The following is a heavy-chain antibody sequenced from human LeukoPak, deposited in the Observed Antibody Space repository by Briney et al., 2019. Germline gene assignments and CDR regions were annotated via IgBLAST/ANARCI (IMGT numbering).Heavy chain of an antibody. J-gene: IGHJ6*03. D-gene: IGHD3-16*01. CDR3: ARDGLWGVDYMDV. CDR2: IKQDGSEK. Sequence: PGGSLRLSCAASGYTFSSYWMSWVRQAPGKGLEWVANIKQDGSEKYYVDSVKGRFTISRDNAKNSLYLQMNSLRAEDTAVYYCARDGLWGVDYMDVWGKGTTVTVSS. V-gene: IGHV3-7*01. CDR1: GYTFSSYW.